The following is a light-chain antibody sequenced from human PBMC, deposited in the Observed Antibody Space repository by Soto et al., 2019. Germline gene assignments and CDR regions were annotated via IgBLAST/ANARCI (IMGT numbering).Light chain of an antibody. CDR3: QQYNDYSPYT. CDR1: QSISSW. J-gene: IGKJ2*01. CDR2: KAS. V-gene: IGKV1-5*03. Sequence: DIQMTQSPSTLSASVGDRVTITCRASQSISSWLAWYQQKPGKAPKLLIYKASSLESGVQSRFSGSGSGTDFTLTIISLQPDDFAAYYCQQYNDYSPYTFGQGTKLEIK.